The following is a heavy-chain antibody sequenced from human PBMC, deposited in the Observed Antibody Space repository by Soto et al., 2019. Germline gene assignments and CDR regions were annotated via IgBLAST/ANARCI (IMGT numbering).Heavy chain of an antibody. D-gene: IGHD6-13*01. J-gene: IGHJ4*02. Sequence: QVQLVESGGGVVQPGRSLRLSCAASGFTFSSYAMHWVRQAPGKGLEWVAVISYDGSNKYYADSVKGRFTISRDNSKNTLYLQMNSLRAEDTAVYYCARSRGRQLVYYFDYWGQGTLVTVSS. CDR3: ARSRGRQLVYYFDY. CDR2: ISYDGSNK. CDR1: GFTFSSYA. V-gene: IGHV3-30-3*01.